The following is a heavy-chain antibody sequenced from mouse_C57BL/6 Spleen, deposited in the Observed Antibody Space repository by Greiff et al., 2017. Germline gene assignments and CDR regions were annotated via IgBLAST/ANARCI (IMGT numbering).Heavy chain of an antibody. CDR1: GYTFTSYW. CDR2: IDPSDSYT. D-gene: IGHD1-1*01. J-gene: IGHJ3*01. CDR3: ARGEDYYGSSWFAY. V-gene: IGHV1-59*01. Sequence: VQLQQPGAELVRPGTSVKLSCKASGYTFTSYWMHWVKQRPGQGLEWIGVIDPSDSYTNYNQKFKGKATLTVDTSSSTAYMQLSSLTSEDSAVYYCARGEDYYGSSWFAYWGQGTLVTVSA.